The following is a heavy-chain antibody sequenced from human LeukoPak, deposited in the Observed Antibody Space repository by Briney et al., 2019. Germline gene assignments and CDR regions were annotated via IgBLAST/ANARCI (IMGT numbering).Heavy chain of an antibody. CDR2: IYPDDSDT. J-gene: IGHJ5*02. Sequence: GESLKISCKGSGYRFANYWIGWVRQMPGKGLEWMGIIYPDDSDTRYSPSFQGQVTISADKSISTAYLQWSSLKASDTAMYYCARRRDGYKGGLDPWGQGTLVTVSS. D-gene: IGHD5-24*01. V-gene: IGHV5-51*01. CDR1: GYRFANYW. CDR3: ARRRDGYKGGLDP.